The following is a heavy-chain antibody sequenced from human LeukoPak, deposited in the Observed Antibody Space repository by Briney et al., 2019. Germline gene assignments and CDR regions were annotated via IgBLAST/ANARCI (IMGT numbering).Heavy chain of an antibody. V-gene: IGHV4-31*03. D-gene: IGHD2-2*02. CDR1: GGSISSGGYY. CDR2: IYYSGST. CDR3: ARGLKYPSNFDY. Sequence: KPSETLSLTCTVSGGSISSGGYYWSWIRQHPGKGLEWIGYIYYSGSTYYNPSLKSRVTISVDTSKNQFSLKLSSVTAADTAVYYCARGLKYPSNFDYWGQGTLVTVSS. J-gene: IGHJ4*02.